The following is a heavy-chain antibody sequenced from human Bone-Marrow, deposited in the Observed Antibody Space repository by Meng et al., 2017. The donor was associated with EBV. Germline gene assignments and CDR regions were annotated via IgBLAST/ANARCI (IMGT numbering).Heavy chain of an antibody. CDR2: IIAYNGNT. CDR3: ARDLDAGYGGKRGDPLIDY. Sequence: QCRLVQSGAEVKKPWAAVKVSCKASGYTFTSDGISWVRQAPGQGLDWMVWIIAYNGNTNYAQKLQGRVTMTTDTSTSTAYMELRSLRSDDTAVYYCARDLDAGYGGKRGDPLIDYWGQGTLVTVSS. V-gene: IGHV1-18*01. J-gene: IGHJ4*02. D-gene: IGHD4-23*01. CDR1: GYTFTSDG.